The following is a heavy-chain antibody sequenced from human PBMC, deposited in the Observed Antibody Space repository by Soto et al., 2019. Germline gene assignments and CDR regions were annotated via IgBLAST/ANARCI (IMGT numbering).Heavy chain of an antibody. V-gene: IGHV1-18*01. CDR2: VSANNGHT. CDR1: GFTFSNYG. CDR3: ARDIESVTAKHFFYYYAMDV. D-gene: IGHD2-8*01. J-gene: IGHJ6*02. Sequence: ASVKRYCKASGFTFSNYGLNWVRQAPGQGLEWMGWVSANNGHTNYAQNLQGRVSMTTDTSTSTAYMELRGLTFDDTAVYYCARDIESVTAKHFFYYYAMDVWGQGTTVTVSS.